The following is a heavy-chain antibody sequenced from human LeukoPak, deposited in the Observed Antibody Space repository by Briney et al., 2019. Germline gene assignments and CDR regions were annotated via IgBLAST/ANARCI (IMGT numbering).Heavy chain of an antibody. CDR1: GFTFSSYA. J-gene: IGHJ4*02. V-gene: IGHV3-30*01. CDR3: ARDGEWELLLEFDY. CDR2: ISYDGSNK. Sequence: GRSLRLSCAASGFTFSSYAMHWVRQAPGKGLEWVAVISYDGSNKYYAGSVKGRFTISRDNSKNTLYLQMNSLRAEDTAVYYCARDGEWELLLEFDYWGQGTLVTVSS. D-gene: IGHD1-26*01.